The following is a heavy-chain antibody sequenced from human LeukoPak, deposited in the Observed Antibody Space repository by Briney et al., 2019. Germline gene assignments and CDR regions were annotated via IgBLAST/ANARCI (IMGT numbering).Heavy chain of an antibody. CDR2: IIPIFGTA. V-gene: IGHV1-69*05. CDR3: ARGPRWGGFFLHIDY. Sequence: ASVKVSCKASGGTFSSYAISWVRQAPGQGLEWMGGIIPIFGTANYAQKFQGRVTITTDESTSTAYMELSSLRSEDTAVYYCARGPRWGGFFLHIDYWSQGTLVTVSS. J-gene: IGHJ4*02. D-gene: IGHD3-10*01. CDR1: GGTFSSYA.